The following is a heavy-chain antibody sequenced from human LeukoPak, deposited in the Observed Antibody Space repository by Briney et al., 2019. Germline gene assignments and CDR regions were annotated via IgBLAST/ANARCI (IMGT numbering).Heavy chain of an antibody. V-gene: IGHV3-74*01. Sequence: PGGSLRLSCAASGFTFSSYWMHWVRQAPGKGLVWVSRISSDGGNTVYADSVKGGFTISRDNANDTLYQQMDSLRGEGTAVYYCARERELRGAYYMDVWGKGTTVTVSS. J-gene: IGHJ6*03. CDR1: GFTFSSYW. CDR3: ARERELRGAYYMDV. D-gene: IGHD1-26*01. CDR2: ISSDGGNT.